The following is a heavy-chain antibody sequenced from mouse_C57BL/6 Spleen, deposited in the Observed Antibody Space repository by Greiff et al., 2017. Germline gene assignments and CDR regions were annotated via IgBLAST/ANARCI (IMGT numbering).Heavy chain of an antibody. Sequence: QVQLLQPGAELVKPGASVKLSCKASGYTFTSYWMPWVKQRPGQGLEWIGMIHPNSGSTNYNEKFKSKATLTVDKSSSTAYMQLSSLTSEDSAVYYCSSYDYEVPYFDYWGQGTTLTVSS. V-gene: IGHV1-64*01. CDR1: GYTFTSYW. CDR2: IHPNSGST. D-gene: IGHD2-4*01. CDR3: SSYDYEVPYFDY. J-gene: IGHJ2*01.